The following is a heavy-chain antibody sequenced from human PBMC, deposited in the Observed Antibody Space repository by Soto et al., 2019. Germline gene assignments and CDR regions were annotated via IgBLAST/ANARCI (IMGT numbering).Heavy chain of an antibody. CDR3: AHRRGLLATGQGWYFDL. J-gene: IGHJ2*01. Sequence: QITLRESGPTLVKPTQTLTLTCTFSGFSLNTSGVGVGWIRQPPGKALEWLALIYWDDDKRYSPSLKSRLTVTKDTSNNQVVLSLTTMDPVDTATYYCAHRRGLLATGQGWYFDLWGRGTLVTVSS. CDR2: IYWDDDK. CDR1: GFSLNTSGVG. D-gene: IGHD5-12*01. V-gene: IGHV2-5*02.